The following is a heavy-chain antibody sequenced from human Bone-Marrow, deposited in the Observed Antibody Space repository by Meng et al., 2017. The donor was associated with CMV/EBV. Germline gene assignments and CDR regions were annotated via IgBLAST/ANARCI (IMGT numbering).Heavy chain of an antibody. CDR2: INHSGST. D-gene: IGHD6-19*01. V-gene: IGHV4-34*01. Sequence: QVAQQQGGACLLKPSETLSLTCAVYRGSFSGYYWSWIRQPPGKGLEWIGEINHSGSTNYNPSLKSRVTISVDTSKNQFSLKLSSVTAADTAVYYCARGGWSSSGRKGLGRPWYYWGQGTLVTVSS. J-gene: IGHJ4*02. CDR1: RGSFSGYY. CDR3: ARGGWSSSGRKGLGRPWYY.